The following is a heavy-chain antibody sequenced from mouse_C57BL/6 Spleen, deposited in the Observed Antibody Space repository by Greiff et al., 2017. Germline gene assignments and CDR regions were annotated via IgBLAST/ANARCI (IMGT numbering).Heavy chain of an antibody. CDR2: IDPETGGT. J-gene: IGHJ2*01. Sequence: VKLMESGAELVRPGASVTLSCKASGYTFTDYEMHWVKQTPVHGLEWIGAIDPETGGTAYNQKFKGKAILTADKSSSTAYMELRSLTSEDSAVYYCTRKTTELGFDDWGQGTTLTVSS. D-gene: IGHD1-1*01. CDR1: GYTFTDYE. CDR3: TRKTTELGFDD. V-gene: IGHV1-15*01.